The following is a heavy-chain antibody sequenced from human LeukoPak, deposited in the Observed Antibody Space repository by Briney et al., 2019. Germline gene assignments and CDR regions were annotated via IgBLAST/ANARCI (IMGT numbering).Heavy chain of an antibody. V-gene: IGHV4-61*02. CDR3: ATGRYCSSTSCYTSNLYYYYYYMDV. CDR2: IYTSGST. D-gene: IGHD2-2*02. J-gene: IGHJ6*03. Sequence: SQTLSLTCTVSGGSISSGSYYWSWIRQPAGKGLEWIGRIYTSGSTNYNPSLKSRVTISVDTSKNQFSLKLSSVTAADTAVYYCATGRYCSSTSCYTSNLYYYYYYMDVWGKGTTVTVSS. CDR1: GGSISSGSYY.